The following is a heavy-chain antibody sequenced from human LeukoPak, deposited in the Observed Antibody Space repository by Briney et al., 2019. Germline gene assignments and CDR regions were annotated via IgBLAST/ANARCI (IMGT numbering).Heavy chain of an antibody. J-gene: IGHJ4*02. V-gene: IGHV4-59*01. CDR1: SGSISGYY. D-gene: IGHD6-19*01. CDR3: ARGSPLMAGIYNFDY. CDR2: IFYSGST. Sequence: SETLSLTCSVSSGSISGYYWNWIRQPPGKGLEWIGQIFYSGSTTYNPSLKSPATISVDTSKNQFSLKVRSVTAADTAVYYCARGSPLMAGIYNFDYWGQGRLVTVSS.